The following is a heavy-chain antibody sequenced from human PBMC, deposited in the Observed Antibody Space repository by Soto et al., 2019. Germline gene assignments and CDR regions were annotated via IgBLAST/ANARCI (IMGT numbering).Heavy chain of an antibody. J-gene: IGHJ6*02. D-gene: IGHD1-26*01. CDR3: ARDGGSYFGSQMYYYGMDV. Sequence: QVQLVQSGAEVKKPGSSVKVSCKASGGTFSSYTISWVRQAPGQGLEWMGRIIPILGIANYAQKFQSRVTITADKSTSTADMELSSLRSEDTAVYYCARDGGSYFGSQMYYYGMDVWGQGTTVTVSS. V-gene: IGHV1-69*08. CDR2: IIPILGIA. CDR1: GGTFSSYT.